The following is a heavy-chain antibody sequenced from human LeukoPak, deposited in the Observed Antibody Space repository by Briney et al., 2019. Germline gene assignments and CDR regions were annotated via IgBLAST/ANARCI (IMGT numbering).Heavy chain of an antibody. D-gene: IGHD2-2*01. Sequence: GTSLRLSCEASGFSFNVYIFNWVRQAPGKGLEWVASVSHDESNKSFADSVKGRFTISRDNAKNSLYLQMNSLRAEDTAVYYCARDRTDVGYCSSTSCWYFDYWGQGTLVTVSS. J-gene: IGHJ4*02. V-gene: IGHV3-30-3*01. CDR2: VSHDESNK. CDR1: GFSFNVYI. CDR3: ARDRTDVGYCSSTSCWYFDY.